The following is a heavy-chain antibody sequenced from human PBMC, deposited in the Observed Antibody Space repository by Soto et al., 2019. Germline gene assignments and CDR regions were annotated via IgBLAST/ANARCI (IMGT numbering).Heavy chain of an antibody. CDR1: GGTFSSYA. CDR2: IIPIFGTA. D-gene: IGHD2-21*02. V-gene: IGHV1-69*01. CDR3: ARDFAYCGGDCYSFDY. J-gene: IGHJ4*02. Sequence: QVQLVQSGAEVKKPGSSVKVSCKASGGTFSSYAISWVRQAPGQGLEWMRGIIPIFGTANYAQKFQGRVTITADESTSTAYMELSSLRSEDTAVYYCARDFAYCGGDCYSFDYWGQGTLVTVSS.